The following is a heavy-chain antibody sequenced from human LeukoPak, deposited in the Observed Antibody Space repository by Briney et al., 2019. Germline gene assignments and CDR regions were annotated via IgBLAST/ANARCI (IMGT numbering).Heavy chain of an antibody. Sequence: SETLSLTCAVYGGSFSGYYWNWIRQPPGKGLEWIGEINHSGSTNYNPSLKSRVTISVDTSKNQFSLKLSSVTAADTAVYYCARVALSAMVADYWGQGTLVTVSS. CDR3: ARVALSAMVADY. D-gene: IGHD5-18*01. J-gene: IGHJ4*02. CDR2: INHSGST. CDR1: GGSFSGYY. V-gene: IGHV4-34*01.